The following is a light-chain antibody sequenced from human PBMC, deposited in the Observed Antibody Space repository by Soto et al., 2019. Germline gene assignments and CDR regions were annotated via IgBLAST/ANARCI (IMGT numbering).Light chain of an antibody. CDR3: QQYSSSPYT. CDR2: GAS. J-gene: IGKJ2*01. CDR1: QSVSSSY. V-gene: IGKV3-20*01. Sequence: EIVLTQSPGTLSLSPGERATLSCRASQSVSSSYLAWYQQKPGQAPRLFIYGASTRATGIPDRFSGSGCGTDFTLTSSRLEPEDFAVYYCQQYSSSPYTFGQETKLEIK.